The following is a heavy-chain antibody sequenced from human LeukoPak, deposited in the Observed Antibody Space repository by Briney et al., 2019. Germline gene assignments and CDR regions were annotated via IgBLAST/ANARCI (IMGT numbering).Heavy chain of an antibody. J-gene: IGHJ4*02. CDR1: GYTFTGYY. CDR3: ARVSGSGSYYTLFDY. V-gene: IGHV1-2*06. D-gene: IGHD3-10*01. CDR2: INPNSGGT. Sequence: GASVKVSCKASGYTFTGYYMHWVRQAPGQGLEWMGRINPNSGGTNYAQKFQGRVTMTRDTSISTAYMELSRLRSDDTAVYYGARVSGSGSYYTLFDYWGQGTLVTVSS.